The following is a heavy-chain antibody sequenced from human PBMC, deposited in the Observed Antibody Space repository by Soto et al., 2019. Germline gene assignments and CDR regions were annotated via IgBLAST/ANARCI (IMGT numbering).Heavy chain of an antibody. D-gene: IGHD1-26*01. CDR3: VRHDVGVGIDY. CDR1: GFTFSSYW. J-gene: IGHJ4*02. V-gene: IGHV3-74*03. Sequence: EVQLVESGGGLVQPGGSLRLSCAASGFTFSSYWMHWVRQVPGKGLVWVSHIDSDGNSTTYADSVKGRFTISRDNAKNTVDLQMNSLRAEDTAMYYCVRHDVGVGIDYWGLGTPVTVSS. CDR2: IDSDGNST.